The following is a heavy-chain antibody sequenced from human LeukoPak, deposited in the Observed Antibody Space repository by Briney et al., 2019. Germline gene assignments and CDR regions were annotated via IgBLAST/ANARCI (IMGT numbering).Heavy chain of an antibody. CDR2: IYHSGST. J-gene: IGHJ4*02. Sequence: MSSETLSLTCTVSGYSISSGYYWGWIRQPPGKGLEWIGSIYHSGSTYYNPSLKSRVTISVDTSKNQFSLKLSSVTAADTAVYYCAKSSYSIFDYWGQGTLVTVSS. CDR1: GYSISSGYY. CDR3: AKSSYSIFDY. D-gene: IGHD5-18*01. V-gene: IGHV4-38-2*02.